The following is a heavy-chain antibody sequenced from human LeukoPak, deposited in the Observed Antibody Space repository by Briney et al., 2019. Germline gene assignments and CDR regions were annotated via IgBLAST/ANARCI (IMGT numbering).Heavy chain of an antibody. V-gene: IGHV1-18*01. D-gene: IGHD3-10*01. Sequence: ASVKVSCKASGYTFTSYGISWVRQAPGQGLEWMGWISAYNGNTNYARKLQGRVTMTTDTSTSTAYMELRSLRSDDTAVYYCARDLGYYGSGSQSYYYYYYGMDVWGQGTTVTVSS. J-gene: IGHJ6*02. CDR2: ISAYNGNT. CDR3: ARDLGYYGSGSQSYYYYYYGMDV. CDR1: GYTFTSYG.